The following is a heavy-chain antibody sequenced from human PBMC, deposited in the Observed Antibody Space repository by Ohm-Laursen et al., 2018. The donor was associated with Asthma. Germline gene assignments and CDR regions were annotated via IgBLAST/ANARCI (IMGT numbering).Heavy chain of an antibody. J-gene: IGHJ4*02. V-gene: IGHV3-33*05. CDR2: ISYDGSNK. Sequence: SSLRLSCAASGFTFSSYGMHWVRQAPGKGLEWVAVISYDGSNKYYADSVKGRFTISRDNSKNTLYLQMNSLRAEDTAVYYCATQDYGDYDHFDYWGQGTLVTVSS. CDR1: GFTFSSYG. CDR3: ATQDYGDYDHFDY. D-gene: IGHD4-17*01.